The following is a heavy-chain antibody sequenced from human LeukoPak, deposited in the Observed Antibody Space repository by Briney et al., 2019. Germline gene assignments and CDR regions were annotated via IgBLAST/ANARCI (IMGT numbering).Heavy chain of an antibody. V-gene: IGHV4-39*01. CDR2: IHNSGNT. Sequence: PSETLSLTCTVSGDSFRSGGYYWGWIRQPPGKGLEWIGTIHNSGNTYYNPSLKSRVAIFGDTSKNQFSLNLSSVTAADTAMYYCARTSTVTTRWFDRWGQGTLATVSS. J-gene: IGHJ5*02. CDR3: ARTSTVTTRWFDR. D-gene: IGHD4-17*01. CDR1: GDSFRSGGYY.